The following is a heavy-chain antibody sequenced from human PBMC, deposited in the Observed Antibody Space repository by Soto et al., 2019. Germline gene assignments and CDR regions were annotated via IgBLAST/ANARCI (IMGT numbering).Heavy chain of an antibody. J-gene: IGHJ4*02. V-gene: IGHV3-30*18. CDR1: GFTFSSYG. CDR3: AKASPGACHAHRCYFGPDY. CDR2: ISDTGSSH. Sequence: GGSLRLSCVGSGFTFSSYGMHWVRQAPGKGLECVAVISDTGSSHYYAASVEGRFTISRENSKNTLSLHMDRLRVEDTAVYYCAKASPGACHAHRCYFGPDYWGQGTPVTVS. D-gene: IGHD2-2*01.